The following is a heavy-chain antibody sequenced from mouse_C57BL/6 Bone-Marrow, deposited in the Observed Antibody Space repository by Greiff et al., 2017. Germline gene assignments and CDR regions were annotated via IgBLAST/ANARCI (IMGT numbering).Heavy chain of an antibody. D-gene: IGHD2-4*01. CDR2: ISNGGGST. J-gene: IGHJ3*01. V-gene: IGHV5-12*01. Sequence: EVMLVESGGGLVQPGGSLKLSCAASGFTFSDYYMYWVRQTPEKRLEWVAYISNGGGSTYYPDTVKGRFTISRDNAKNTLYLQMSRLKSEDTAMYDCAYDYDGEFAYWGQGTLVTVSA. CDR3: AYDYDGEFAY. CDR1: GFTFSDYY.